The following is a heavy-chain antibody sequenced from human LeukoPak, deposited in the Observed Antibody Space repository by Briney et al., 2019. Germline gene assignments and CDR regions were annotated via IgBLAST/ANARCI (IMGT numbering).Heavy chain of an antibody. CDR3: ARAESIAARENMGY. V-gene: IGHV1-2*02. D-gene: IGHD6-6*01. CDR1: GYTFTGYY. Sequence: ASVKVSCKASGYTFTGYYMHWVRQAPGQGLEWMGWINPNSGGTNYAQKFQGRVTMTRDTPISTAYMELSRLRSDDTAVYYCARAESIAARENMGYWGQGTLVTVSS. J-gene: IGHJ4*02. CDR2: INPNSGGT.